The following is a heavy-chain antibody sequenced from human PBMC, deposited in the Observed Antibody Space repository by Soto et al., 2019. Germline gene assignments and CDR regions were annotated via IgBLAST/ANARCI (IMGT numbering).Heavy chain of an antibody. CDR2: ISYGGGNE. D-gene: IGHD6-13*01. V-gene: IGHV3-30-3*01. Sequence: QVQLVESGGGVVQPGRSLRLSCAASGFTFSSYAMHWVRQAPGKGLEWVAVISYGGGNEYYGDSVKGRFTISRDNPKNTLYLQKNSLRTEDTAVYYCASDASAARMPSAGYFDYWGQGTLVTVSS. J-gene: IGHJ4*02. CDR1: GFTFSSYA. CDR3: ASDASAARMPSAGYFDY.